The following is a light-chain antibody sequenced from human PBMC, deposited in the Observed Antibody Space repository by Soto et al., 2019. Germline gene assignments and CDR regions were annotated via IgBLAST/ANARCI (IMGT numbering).Light chain of an antibody. CDR3: QQYNHYSGLT. J-gene: IGKJ4*01. CDR2: DAS. Sequence: DIQMPQSPSTLYASVGDRVTITCRARQSISSWLAWYQQKPGKAPKLLIYDASSLESGVPSRFSGSGSGTEFTLTISSLQPDDLATYYCQQYNHYSGLTVGGGAKVDIK. CDR1: QSISSW. V-gene: IGKV1-5*01.